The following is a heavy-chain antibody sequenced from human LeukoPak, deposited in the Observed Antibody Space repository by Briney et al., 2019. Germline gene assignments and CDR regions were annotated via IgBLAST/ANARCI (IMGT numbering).Heavy chain of an antibody. CDR3: ARDGSEDDSSGYYYVPLLEY. V-gene: IGHV1-69*13. Sequence: GASVKVSCKASGGTFSSYAISWVRQAPGQGLERMGGIIPIFGTANYAQKFQGRVTITADESTSTAYMELSSLRSEDTAVYYCARDGSEDDSSGYYYVPLLEYWGQGTLVTVSS. CDR1: GGTFSSYA. D-gene: IGHD3-22*01. J-gene: IGHJ4*02. CDR2: IIPIFGTA.